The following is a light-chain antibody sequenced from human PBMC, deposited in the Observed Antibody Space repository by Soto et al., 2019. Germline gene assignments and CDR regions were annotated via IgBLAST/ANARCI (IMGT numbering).Light chain of an antibody. CDR3: QSYDSSLSGFYV. V-gene: IGLV1-40*01. Sequence: QSALTQPPSVSGAPGQRVTISCTGGSSNNGAGYALNWYQQLPGTAPKILVYASSDRPSRVPDRFSGSKSGTSASLAITGLQAEDEADYYCQSYDSSLSGFYVFGTGTKVTVL. CDR2: ASS. J-gene: IGLJ1*01. CDR1: SSNNGAGYA.